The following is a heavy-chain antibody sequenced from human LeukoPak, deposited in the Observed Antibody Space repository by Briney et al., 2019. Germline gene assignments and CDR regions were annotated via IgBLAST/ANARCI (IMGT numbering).Heavy chain of an antibody. Sequence: SETLSLTYTVSGVSMSSYCWSWVRQPPGKGLEWIGYIFHTGSTNYNPSLKSRVTLSADTSKNQVSLKLGSVTAADTAVYYCARQPYMLGAYYFDYWGRGPLVSVSS. CDR3: ARQPYMLGAYYFDY. CDR2: IFHTGST. D-gene: IGHD1-26*01. CDR1: GVSMSSYC. J-gene: IGHJ4*02. V-gene: IGHV4-59*08.